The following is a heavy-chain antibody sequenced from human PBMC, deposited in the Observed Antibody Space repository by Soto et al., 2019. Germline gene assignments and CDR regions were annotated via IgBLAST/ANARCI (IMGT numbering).Heavy chain of an antibody. CDR1: GFPFSSYS. V-gene: IGHV3-21*01. CDR2: ISSSSSYI. D-gene: IGHD3-22*01. J-gene: IGHJ4*02. Sequence: GGSLRLTCAASGFPFSSYSVDWVGQAPGKGLEWVSSISSSSSYIYYADSVKGRFTISGDNAKNSLYLQMNSLRAEDTAVYYCAGARADYYDSSGYPHGYWGQ. CDR3: AGARADYYDSSGYPHGY.